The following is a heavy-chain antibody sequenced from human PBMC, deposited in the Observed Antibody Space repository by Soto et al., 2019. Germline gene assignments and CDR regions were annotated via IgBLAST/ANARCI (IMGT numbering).Heavy chain of an antibody. Sequence: GASVKVSCKVSGYTLTELSMHWVRQAPGKGLEWMGGFDPEDGETIYAQKFQGRLTMTEDTSTGTAYMELSSLRSEDTAVYYCATTEGYSSSYYFDFWGQGTLVTVSS. CDR1: GYTLTELS. CDR2: FDPEDGET. CDR3: ATTEGYSSSYYFDF. J-gene: IGHJ4*02. D-gene: IGHD6-6*01. V-gene: IGHV1-24*01.